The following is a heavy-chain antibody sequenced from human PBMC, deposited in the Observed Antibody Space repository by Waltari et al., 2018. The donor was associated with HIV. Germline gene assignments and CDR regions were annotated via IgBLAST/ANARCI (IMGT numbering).Heavy chain of an antibody. CDR2: IRYDGSNK. J-gene: IGHJ4*02. CDR3: AKDAPTYYYDSSGQFDY. CDR1: GFTFSDYG. V-gene: IGHV3-30*02. Sequence: QVQLVESGGGVVQPGGSLRLSCAASGFTFSDYGIHWVRQAPGQGLEWVAFIRYDGSNKYYADSVKGRFTISRDNSKNTLYLQMNSLRAEDTAVYYCAKDAPTYYYDSSGQFDYWGQGTLVTVSS. D-gene: IGHD3-22*01.